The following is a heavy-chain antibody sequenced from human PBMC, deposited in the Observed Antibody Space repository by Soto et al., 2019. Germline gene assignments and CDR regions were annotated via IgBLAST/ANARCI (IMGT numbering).Heavy chain of an antibody. V-gene: IGHV3-23*01. CDR2: ISGDSDGT. CDR1: GFTFTTYA. J-gene: IGHJ4*02. Sequence: EVHLSESGGGLVQPGGSLRLSCVASGFTFTTYAMTWVRQAPGKGLEWVSGISGDSDGTYYADSVKGRFTISRDNSKNTVFLQMDSLTAEDAALYYWASRCFGEYAYWGQGTVVTVSS. CDR3: ASRCFGEYAY. D-gene: IGHD3-10*01.